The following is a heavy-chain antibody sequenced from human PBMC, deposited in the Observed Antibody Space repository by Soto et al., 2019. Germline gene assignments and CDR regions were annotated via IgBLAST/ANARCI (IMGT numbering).Heavy chain of an antibody. Sequence: EVQLVESGGGLVQPGGSLRLSCADSGFSFSSYWMHWVRQGPGKGLVWVSRINTDGSSTNYADSVKGRFTISRDNAKNTVYLQMNSMRAEDTAVYYCGSSPGGSYIDWGQGTMVTVSS. CDR2: INTDGSST. CDR3: GSSPGGSYID. D-gene: IGHD2-15*01. J-gene: IGHJ3*01. CDR1: GFSFSSYW. V-gene: IGHV3-74*01.